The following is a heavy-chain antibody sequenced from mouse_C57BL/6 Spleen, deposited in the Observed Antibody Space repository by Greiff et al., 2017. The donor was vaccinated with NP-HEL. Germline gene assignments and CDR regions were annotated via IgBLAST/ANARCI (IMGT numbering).Heavy chain of an antibody. CDR3: ARGGLDYSKGAMDY. CDR1: GYAFSSYW. D-gene: IGHD2-5*01. Sequence: QVQLKQSGAELVKPGASVKISCKASGYAFSSYWMNWVKQRPGKGLEWIGQFYPGDGDTNYNGKFKGKATLTADKSSSTAYMQLSSLTSEDSAVYFCARGGLDYSKGAMDYWGQGTSVTVSS. V-gene: IGHV1-80*01. J-gene: IGHJ4*01. CDR2: FYPGDGDT.